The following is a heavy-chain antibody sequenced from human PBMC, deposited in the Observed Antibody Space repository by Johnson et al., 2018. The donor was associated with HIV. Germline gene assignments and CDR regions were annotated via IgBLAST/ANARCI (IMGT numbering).Heavy chain of an antibody. D-gene: IGHD3-22*01. CDR2: IVTSGDT. V-gene: IGHV3-NL1*01. CDR1: GFTFASYG. J-gene: IGHJ3*02. Sequence: QMMLVESGGGVVQPGRSLRLSCEVSGFTFASYGMNWVRQVPGQGLEWVSGIVTSGDTYYPGSVKGRLTISRDNSKNTLYLQMGSLRAEDMAVYYCARGNITMIVGTSYAFDIWGQGTMVTVSS. CDR3: ARGNITMIVGTSYAFDI.